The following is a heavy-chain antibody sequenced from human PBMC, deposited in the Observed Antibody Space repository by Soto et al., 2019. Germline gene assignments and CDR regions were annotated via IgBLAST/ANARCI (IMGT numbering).Heavy chain of an antibody. V-gene: IGHV4-39*01. Sequence: ETLSLTCTVSGGSRRRECYYWSWIRQHPGKGLEWIGYIYYSGITYYNPSLKSRVTISVDTSKNQFSLKLTSVTAADTAVYYCARHGSNWGQGTLVTVSS. CDR2: IYYSGIT. J-gene: IGHJ4*02. CDR3: ARHGSN. CDR1: GGSRRRECYY.